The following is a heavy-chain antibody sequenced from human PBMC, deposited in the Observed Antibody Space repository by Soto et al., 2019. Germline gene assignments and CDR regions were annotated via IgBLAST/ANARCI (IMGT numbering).Heavy chain of an antibody. Sequence: ASVKVSCKASGYTFTSYDINWVRQATGQGLEWMGWMNPNSGNTGYAQKFQGRVTMTRNTSISTAYMELSSLRSEDTAVYYCAREGSAYCSSTSCYDAFAIWGQGTMVTVSS. V-gene: IGHV1-8*01. J-gene: IGHJ3*02. D-gene: IGHD2-2*01. CDR2: MNPNSGNT. CDR3: AREGSAYCSSTSCYDAFAI. CDR1: GYTFTSYD.